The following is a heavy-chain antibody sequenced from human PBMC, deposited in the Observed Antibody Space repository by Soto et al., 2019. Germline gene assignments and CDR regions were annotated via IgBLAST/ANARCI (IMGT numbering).Heavy chain of an antibody. V-gene: IGHV3-48*03. CDR3: AREPLTTVVTQAFDY. CDR2: ISSSGSTI. Sequence: GGSLRLSCAASGFTFSSYEMNWVRQAPGKGLEWVSYISSSGSTIYYADSVKGRFTISRDNAKNSLYLQMNSLRAEDTAVYYCAREPLTTVVTQAFDYWGQGTMVTVYS. D-gene: IGHD4-17*01. J-gene: IGHJ4*02. CDR1: GFTFSSYE.